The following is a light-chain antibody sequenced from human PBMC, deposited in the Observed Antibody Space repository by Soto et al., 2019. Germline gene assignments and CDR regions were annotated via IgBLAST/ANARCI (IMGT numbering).Light chain of an antibody. J-gene: IGKJ1*01. CDR1: QSVSSN. CDR3: QQYNNWPPWT. CDR2: GAS. Sequence: DIVMTQSPATLSVSPGERATLSCRASQSVSSNLAWYQQKPGQAPRLLIYGASTRATGIPARFSGSGSGTEFTLIISSRQSEDFAVYYCQQYNNWPPWTFGQGTKVEIK. V-gene: IGKV3-15*01.